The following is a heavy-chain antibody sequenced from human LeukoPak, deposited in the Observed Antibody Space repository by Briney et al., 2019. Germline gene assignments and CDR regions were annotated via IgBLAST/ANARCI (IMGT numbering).Heavy chain of an antibody. V-gene: IGHV3-23*01. D-gene: IGHD3-10*01. Sequence: PGGSLRLSCAASGFTFSTSAMSWVRQSPEKGLEWVSSISGSGDSTYYVASVKGRFTISRDNAKNTLYLQMNSLRAEDTALYYCARDDYGSGSWSDYWGQGTLVTVSS. CDR3: ARDDYGSGSWSDY. CDR1: GFTFSTSA. CDR2: ISGSGDST. J-gene: IGHJ4*02.